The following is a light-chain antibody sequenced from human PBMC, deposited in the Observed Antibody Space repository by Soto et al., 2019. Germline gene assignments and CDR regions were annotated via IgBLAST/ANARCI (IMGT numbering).Light chain of an antibody. Sequence: VLTQPASVSGSPGQSITISCTGTSSDIGYYDYVSSCQHLSGKAPKLIIYEVNNRRSGVSNRFAGSKSVNTSSLTISGLQAEDEAEYYCSSHSSSSAYYVFGTGTKVTVL. CDR1: SSDIGYYDY. J-gene: IGLJ1*01. CDR2: EVN. CDR3: SSHSSSSAYYV. V-gene: IGLV2-14*01.